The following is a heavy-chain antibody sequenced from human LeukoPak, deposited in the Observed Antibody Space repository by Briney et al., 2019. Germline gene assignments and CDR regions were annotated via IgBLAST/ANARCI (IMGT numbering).Heavy chain of an antibody. J-gene: IGHJ6*02. CDR3: AREGTAMTTYYAMDV. CDR1: RFTFRSYD. V-gene: IGHV3-33*01. CDR2: IWYDGSNK. D-gene: IGHD5-18*01. Sequence: GRSLRLSCAASRFTFRSYDMHWVRQAPGKGLEWVAVIWYDGSNKYYGDSVEGRFTISRDNSKNTLFLQMNSLRAEDTAVYYCAREGTAMTTYYAMDVWGQGTTVTVSS.